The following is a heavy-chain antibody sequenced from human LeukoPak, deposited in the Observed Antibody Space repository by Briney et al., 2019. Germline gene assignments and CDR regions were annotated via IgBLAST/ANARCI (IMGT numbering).Heavy chain of an antibody. Sequence: PGGSLRLSCAASGFTFSRYVMHWVRQAPGKGLEWVAVISYDGSNKYADSVRGRFTISRDSSKNTLYLQMNSLRAEDTAVYYCAKDPLQMSTSLPDSWGQGTVVTVSP. J-gene: IGHJ4*02. V-gene: IGHV3-30*18. D-gene: IGHD5/OR15-5a*01. CDR2: ISYDGSNK. CDR1: GFTFSRYV. CDR3: AKDPLQMSTSLPDS.